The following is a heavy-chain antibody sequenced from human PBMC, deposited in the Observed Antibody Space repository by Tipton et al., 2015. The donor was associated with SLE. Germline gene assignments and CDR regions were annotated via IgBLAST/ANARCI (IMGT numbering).Heavy chain of an antibody. Sequence: SLRLSCAASGFTVSSNYMSWVRQAPGKGLEWVSVIYSGGSTYYADSVKGRFTISRDNSKNTLYLQMNSLRAEDTAVYYCAGGDGYSSSADAFDIWGQGTIVTVS. V-gene: IGHV3-53*05. D-gene: IGHD6-6*01. CDR1: GFTVSSNY. CDR3: AGGDGYSSSADAFDI. J-gene: IGHJ3*02. CDR2: IYSGGST.